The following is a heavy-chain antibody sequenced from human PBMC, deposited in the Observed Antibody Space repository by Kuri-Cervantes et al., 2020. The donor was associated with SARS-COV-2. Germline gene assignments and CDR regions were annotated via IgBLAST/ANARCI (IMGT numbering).Heavy chain of an antibody. D-gene: IGHD5-18*01. CDR1: GASISNGSYY. Sequence: SCTVSGASISNGSYYWSWIRQPARKGLEWIGRFYTTERINYNPSLKNRVTISVDTSKNQFSLRLTSVTAADTAVYYCARDVVHTYGWRAFDYWGQGSLVTVSS. CDR2: FYTTERI. J-gene: IGHJ4*02. V-gene: IGHV4-61*02. CDR3: ARDVVHTYGWRAFDY.